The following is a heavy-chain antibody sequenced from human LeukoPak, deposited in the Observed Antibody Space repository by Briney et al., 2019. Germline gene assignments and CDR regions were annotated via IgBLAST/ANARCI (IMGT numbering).Heavy chain of an antibody. CDR2: IVVGSGNT. CDR3: AAAFDDSSGYYPYYFDY. V-gene: IGHV1-58*02. Sequence: GTSVKVSCKSSGFTFTSSAMQWVRQARRQRLEWIGWIVVGSGNTNYAQKFQERVNITRDMSTSTAYMELSSLRSEDTAVYYCAAAFDDSSGYYPYYFDYWGQGTLVTVSS. J-gene: IGHJ4*02. CDR1: GFTFTSSA. D-gene: IGHD3-22*01.